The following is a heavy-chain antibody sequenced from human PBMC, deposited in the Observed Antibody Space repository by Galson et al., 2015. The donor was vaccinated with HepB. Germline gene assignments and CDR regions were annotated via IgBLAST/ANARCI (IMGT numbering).Heavy chain of an antibody. CDR2: IDTNTGNP. V-gene: IGHV7-4-1*02. CDR3: ARDSWRGTNPDAFDI. J-gene: IGHJ3*02. Sequence: SVTVSCKASGFTITSFSLNWVRQAPGQGPEWMGWIDTNTGNPTYAHGFTGRFVFSLDTSVNTAYLQISSLEAEDTAVYYCARDSWRGTNPDAFDIWGQGTMVTVSS. CDR1: GFTITSFS. D-gene: IGHD1-14*01.